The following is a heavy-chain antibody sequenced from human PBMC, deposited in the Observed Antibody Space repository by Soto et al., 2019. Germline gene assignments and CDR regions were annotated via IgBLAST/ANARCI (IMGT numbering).Heavy chain of an antibody. Sequence: SATLSLTCTVSGRSISSYYWSWIRQPPGKGLEWIGYIYYSGSTNYNPSLKSRVTISVDTSKNQFSLKLSSVTAADTAVYYCASGTTYYDILTGYYPPRNYYYMDVWGKGTTVTVSS. CDR3: ASGTTYYDILTGYYPPRNYYYMDV. J-gene: IGHJ6*03. V-gene: IGHV4-59*08. CDR1: GRSISSYY. CDR2: IYYSGST. D-gene: IGHD3-9*01.